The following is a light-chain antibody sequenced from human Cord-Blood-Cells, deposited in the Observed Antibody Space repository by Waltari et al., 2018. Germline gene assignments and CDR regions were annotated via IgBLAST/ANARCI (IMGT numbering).Light chain of an antibody. CDR3: QAWDSSTGV. Sequence: SYELTQPHSVSVSPGQTATITPPGDTLGDKFACWYQQKPGLSPVLVIYQDSKRPSGIPERFSGSNSGNTSTLTISGTQAMDEADYYCQAWDSSTGVCGGGTELTVL. CDR2: QDS. CDR1: TLGDKF. V-gene: IGLV3-1*01. J-gene: IGLJ3*02.